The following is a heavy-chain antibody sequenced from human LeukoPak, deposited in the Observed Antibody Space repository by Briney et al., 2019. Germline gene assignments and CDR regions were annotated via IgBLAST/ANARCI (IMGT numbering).Heavy chain of an antibody. CDR3: ARVAEQQLDWYFDL. CDR1: GGTFSSYA. V-gene: IGHV1-18*01. Sequence: ASVKVSCKASGGTFSSYAISWVRQAPGQGLEWMGWISAYNGDTKYAQNLQGRVTMTTDTSTSTAYMELRSLRSDDTAVYYCARVAEQQLDWYFDLWGRGTLVTVSS. D-gene: IGHD6-13*01. CDR2: ISAYNGDT. J-gene: IGHJ2*01.